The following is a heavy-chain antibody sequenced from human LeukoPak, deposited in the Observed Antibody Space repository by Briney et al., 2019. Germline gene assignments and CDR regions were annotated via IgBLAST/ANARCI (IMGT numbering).Heavy chain of an antibody. CDR1: GFTFSAYG. J-gene: IGHJ5*02. D-gene: IGHD3-9*01. Sequence: PGGSLRLSCAASGFTFSAYGMHWGRQVPGKGLEWVAFMRYVEGDTHYSDSVKGRFTTSRDNAKNTLYLQMNSLRPEDTAIYYCAKDWITDWSNYFDPWGQGTLVIVSS. CDR2: MRYVEGDT. V-gene: IGHV3-30*02. CDR3: AKDWITDWSNYFDP.